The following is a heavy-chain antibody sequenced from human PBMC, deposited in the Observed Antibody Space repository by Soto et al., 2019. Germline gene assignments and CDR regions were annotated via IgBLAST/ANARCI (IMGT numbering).Heavy chain of an antibody. CDR2: ISWNSGSI. CDR3: AKGVTTPDYDFWSGYFDY. CDR1: GFTFDDYA. D-gene: IGHD3-3*01. Sequence: EVQLVESGGGLVQPGRSLRLSCAASGFTFDDYAMHWVRQAPGKGLEWVSGISWNSGSIGYADSVKGRFTISRDNAKNPLYLQMNSLRAEDTALYYCAKGVTTPDYDFWSGYFDYWGQGTLVTVSS. J-gene: IGHJ4*02. V-gene: IGHV3-9*01.